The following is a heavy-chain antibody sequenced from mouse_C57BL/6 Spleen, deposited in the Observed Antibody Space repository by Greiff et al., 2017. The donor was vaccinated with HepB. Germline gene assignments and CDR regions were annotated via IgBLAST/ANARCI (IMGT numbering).Heavy chain of an antibody. CDR1: GYTFTSYD. CDR3: ARRLATVVAHWYFDV. V-gene: IGHV1-85*01. J-gene: IGHJ1*03. Sequence: VKLVESGPELVKPGASVKLSCKASGYTFTSYDINWVKQRPGQGLEWIGWIYPRDGSTKYNEKFKGKATLTVDTSSSTAYMELHSLTSEDSAVYFCARRLATVVAHWYFDVWGTGTTVTVSS. D-gene: IGHD1-1*01. CDR2: IYPRDGST.